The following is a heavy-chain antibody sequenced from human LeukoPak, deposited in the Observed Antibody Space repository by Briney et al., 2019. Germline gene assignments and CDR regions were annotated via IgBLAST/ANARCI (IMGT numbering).Heavy chain of an antibody. V-gene: IGHV4-59*01. D-gene: IGHD5-18*01. J-gene: IGHJ3*02. Sequence: SQTLSLTCAVSGDSISGSYWSWIRQPPGKGLEWIGFLSYSGTTSYNPSLKSRLTISGDTSKNQFSLKLRSVTAADTAVYYCARYTAMVAFHAHGFDIWGKGTMVTVS. CDR3: ARYTAMVAFHAHGFDI. CDR1: GDSISGSY. CDR2: LSYSGTT.